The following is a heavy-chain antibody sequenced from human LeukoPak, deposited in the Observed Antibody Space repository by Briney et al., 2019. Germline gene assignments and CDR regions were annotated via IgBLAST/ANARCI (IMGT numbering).Heavy chain of an antibody. CDR3: ARERRYCSSTSCYMGAFDI. CDR2: INPSGGST. D-gene: IGHD2-2*02. J-gene: IGHJ3*02. V-gene: IGHV1-46*01. Sequence: GASVKVSCKASGYTFTSYYMHWVRQAPGQGLEWMGIINPSGGSTSYAQKFQGRVTMTRDMSTSTVYMELSSLRSEDTAVYYCARERRYCSSTSCYMGAFDIWGQGTMVTVSS. CDR1: GYTFTSYY.